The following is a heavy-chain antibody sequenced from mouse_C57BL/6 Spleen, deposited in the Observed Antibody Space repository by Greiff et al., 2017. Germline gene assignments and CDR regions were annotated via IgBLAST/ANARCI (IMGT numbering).Heavy chain of an antibody. CDR2: IYPGDGDT. CDR3: ARGHYSSSHFDD. V-gene: IGHV1-80*01. J-gene: IGHJ2*01. Sequence: VQRVESGAELVKPGASVKISCKASGYAFSSYWMHWVKQRPGKGLEWIGQIYPGDGDTNYNGKFKGKATLTADKSSSTAYMQLSSLTSEDYAVYFCARGHYSSSHFDDWGQGTTLTVSS. D-gene: IGHD1-1*01. CDR1: GYAFSSYW.